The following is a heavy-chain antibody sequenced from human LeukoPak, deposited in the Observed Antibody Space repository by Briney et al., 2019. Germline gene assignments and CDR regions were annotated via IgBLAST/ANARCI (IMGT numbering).Heavy chain of an antibody. J-gene: IGHJ4*02. V-gene: IGHV1-24*01. CDR2: FDPEDGET. CDR3: ATGRGYDFWSDLDY. D-gene: IGHD3-3*01. Sequence: ASVKVFCKVSGYTLTELSMHWVRQAPGKGLEWMGGFDPEDGETIYAQKFQGRVTMTEDTSTDTAYMELSSLRSEDTAVYYCATGRGYDFWSDLDYWGQGTLVTVSS. CDR1: GYTLTELS.